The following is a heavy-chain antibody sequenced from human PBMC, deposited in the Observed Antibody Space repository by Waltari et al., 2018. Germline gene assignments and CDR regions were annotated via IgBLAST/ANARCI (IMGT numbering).Heavy chain of an antibody. V-gene: IGHV3-33*01. CDR2: IWYDGSNK. CDR3: ARDRGADYYYYYGMDV. CDR1: GCPFNPYG. Sequence: QVQLVESGGGVVQPGRSLRLSCAASGCPFNPYGIHWVRQAPGKGWEWVAVIWYDGSNKYYADSVKGRFTISRDNSKNTLYLQMNSLRAEDTAVYYCARDRGADYYYYYGMDVWGQGTTVTVSS. D-gene: IGHD3-10*01. J-gene: IGHJ6*02.